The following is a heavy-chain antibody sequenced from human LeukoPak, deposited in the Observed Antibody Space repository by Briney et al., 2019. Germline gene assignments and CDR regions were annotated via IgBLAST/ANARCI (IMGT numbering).Heavy chain of an antibody. V-gene: IGHV3-48*04. D-gene: IGHD6-19*01. CDR3: ARGAYSSGWAYFDH. CDR2: ISFSVNTK. Sequence: GGSLRLSCAASGFTFSDYSMNWVRQAPGEGVGWGSYISFSVNTKYYGDSVKGRFTISRDNAKNSLYLHMDSLRAEDTAVYYCARGAYSSGWAYFDHWGQGTLVTVSS. J-gene: IGHJ4*02. CDR1: GFTFSDYS.